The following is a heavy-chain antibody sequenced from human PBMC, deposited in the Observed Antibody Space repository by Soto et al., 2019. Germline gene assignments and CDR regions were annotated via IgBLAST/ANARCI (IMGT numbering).Heavy chain of an antibody. V-gene: IGHV3-11*06. Sequence: GGSLRLSCAASGFTFSDYYMSWIRQAPGKGLEWVSYISSSSSNTNYADSVKGRFTISRDNAKNTVYLQMDSLRVEDTAVYYCAIGYRADTTNCDNDAWGQGTLVTVSS. J-gene: IGHJ5*02. CDR3: AIGYRADTTNCDNDA. CDR1: GFTFSDYY. CDR2: ISSSSSNT. D-gene: IGHD2-2*02.